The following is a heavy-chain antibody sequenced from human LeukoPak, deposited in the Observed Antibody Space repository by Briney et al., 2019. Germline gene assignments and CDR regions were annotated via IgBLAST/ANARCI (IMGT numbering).Heavy chain of an antibody. CDR1: GFTFSNYA. CDR2: ISSSSSTI. J-gene: IGHJ4*02. Sequence: GGSLRLSCAASGFTFSNYAMSWVRQAPGKGLEWVSYISSSSSTIYYADSVKGRFTISRDNAKNSLYLQMNSLRAEDTAVYYCARDHESGYLYYFDYWGQGTLVTVSS. V-gene: IGHV3-48*04. CDR3: ARDHESGYLYYFDY. D-gene: IGHD5-12*01.